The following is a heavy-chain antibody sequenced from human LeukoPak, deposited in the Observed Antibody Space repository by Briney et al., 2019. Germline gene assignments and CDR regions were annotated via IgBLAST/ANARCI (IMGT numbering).Heavy chain of an antibody. Sequence: SETLSLTCTVSDDSISSYYWSWIRQPPGKGLEWVGYIYYSGSTYYNPSLKSRVTISVDTSKNQFSLKLSSVTAADTAVYYCARVGAIMVRGVISYYYGMDVWGQGTTVTVSS. CDR3: ARVGAIMVRGVISYYYGMDV. J-gene: IGHJ6*02. CDR1: DDSISSYY. D-gene: IGHD3-10*01. CDR2: IYYSGST. V-gene: IGHV4-59*12.